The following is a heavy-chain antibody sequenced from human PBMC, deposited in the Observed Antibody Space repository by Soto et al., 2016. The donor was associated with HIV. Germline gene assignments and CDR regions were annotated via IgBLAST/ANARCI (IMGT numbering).Heavy chain of an antibody. CDR2: ISGYNGHT. V-gene: IGHV1-18*01. Sequence: QVQLVQSGAAVKRPGASLKVSCKAFGYTFTSYGISWVRQAPGQGLEWMGWISGYNGHTNYAHKIQGRVTMTTDTSTTTAYLELRSLRSDDTAVYYCARKRLSVVRGAGDYYYMDVWGKGTTVTVSS. J-gene: IGHJ6*03. D-gene: IGHD3-10*01. CDR3: ARKRLSVVRGAGDYYYMDV. CDR1: GYTFTSYG.